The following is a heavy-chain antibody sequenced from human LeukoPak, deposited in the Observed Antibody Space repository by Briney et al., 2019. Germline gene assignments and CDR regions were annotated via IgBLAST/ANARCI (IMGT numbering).Heavy chain of an antibody. J-gene: IGHJ4*02. CDR2: MNPNSGNT. Sequence: ASVKVSCKASGYTFTSYDINWVRQATGQGLEWMGWMNPNSGNTGYAQKFQRRATITRNTSISTAYMELSSLRSEDTAVYYCARDGTAAVDYWGQGTLVTVSS. V-gene: IGHV1-8*03. CDR3: ARDGTAAVDY. D-gene: IGHD1/OR15-1a*01. CDR1: GYTFTSYD.